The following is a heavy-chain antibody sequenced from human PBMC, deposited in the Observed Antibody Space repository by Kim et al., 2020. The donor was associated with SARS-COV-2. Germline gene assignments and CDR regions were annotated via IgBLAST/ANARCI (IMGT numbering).Heavy chain of an antibody. V-gene: IGHV3-74*03. CDR2: INSDGSSI. CDR3: AVIAVAGFDGFDI. Sequence: GGSLRLSCAASGFSFRSYWMHWVRQVPGKGLVWVSSINSDGSSITYGDSVRGRFTISRDNAKSTLHLEMNSLRVEDKAVYSCAVIAVAGFDGFDIWGQGT. CDR1: GFSFRSYW. J-gene: IGHJ3*02. D-gene: IGHD6-19*01.